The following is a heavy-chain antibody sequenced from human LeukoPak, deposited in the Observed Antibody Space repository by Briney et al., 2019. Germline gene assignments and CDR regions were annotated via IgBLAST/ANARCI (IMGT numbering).Heavy chain of an antibody. D-gene: IGHD6-19*01. J-gene: IGHJ4*02. V-gene: IGHV1-46*01. Sequence: ASVKVSCKASGYTFTSYYMHWVRQAPGQGLEWMGIINPSGGSTSYAQKFQGRVTISVDTSKNQFSLKLSSVTAADTAVYYCARSCIVAGLDYWGQGTLVTVSS. CDR3: ARSCIVAGLDY. CDR2: INPSGGST. CDR1: GYTFTSYY.